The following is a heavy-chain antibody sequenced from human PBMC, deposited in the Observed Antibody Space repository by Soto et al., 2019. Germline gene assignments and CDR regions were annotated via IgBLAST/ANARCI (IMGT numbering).Heavy chain of an antibody. CDR3: ASGGDIAVARNDAFDI. V-gene: IGHV4-59*01. CDR2: IYYSGST. D-gene: IGHD6-19*01. J-gene: IGHJ3*02. Sequence: PSETLSLTCTVSGGSISSYYWSWIRQPPRKGLEWIGYIYYSGSTNYNPSLKSRVTISVDTSKNQFSLKLSSVTAADTAVYYCASGGDIAVARNDAFDIWGQGTMVTVSS. CDR1: GGSISSYY.